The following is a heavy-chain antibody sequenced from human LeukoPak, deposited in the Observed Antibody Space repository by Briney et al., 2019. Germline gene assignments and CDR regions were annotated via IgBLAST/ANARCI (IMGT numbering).Heavy chain of an antibody. D-gene: IGHD3-22*01. V-gene: IGHV4-59*01. CDR2: IYYSGST. CDR3: AREPSSYYYDSSGYNGPYYYYYYMDV. Sequence: PSETLSLTCAVYGGSFSGYYWSWIRQPPGKGLEWIGYIYYSGSTNYNPSLKSRVTISVDTSKNQFSLKLSSVTAADTAVYYCAREPSSYYYDSSGYNGPYYYYYYMDVWGKGTTVTVSS. CDR1: GGSFSGYY. J-gene: IGHJ6*03.